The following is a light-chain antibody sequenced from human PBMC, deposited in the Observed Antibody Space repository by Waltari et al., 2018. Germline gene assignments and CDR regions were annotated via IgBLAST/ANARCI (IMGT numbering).Light chain of an antibody. J-gene: IGKJ4*01. V-gene: IGKV1-16*01. CDR2: GAS. CDR3: QQYKTFPLT. Sequence: DIQMTQSPSSLAASVGDRVTISFGASQGMSKFLAWFRQNPGKAPESLIYGASSLQSGVPSRFSGSGSGTDFTLTISSLQPEDFASYYCQQYKTFPLTFGGGTKVEIK. CDR1: QGMSKF.